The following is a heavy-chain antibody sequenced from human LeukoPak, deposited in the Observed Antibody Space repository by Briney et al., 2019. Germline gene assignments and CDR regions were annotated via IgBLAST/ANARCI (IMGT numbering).Heavy chain of an antibody. CDR2: IKQDGSGK. J-gene: IGHJ4*02. Sequence: GGSLRLSCAASGFTFSSYWMSWVRQAPGKGLEWVANIKQDGSGKYYVDSVKGRFTISRDNAKNSLYLQMNSLRAEDTAVYYCARGDGGYVTHYFDYWGQGTLVTVSS. CDR3: ARGDGGYVTHYFDY. D-gene: IGHD5-12*01. CDR1: GFTFSSYW. V-gene: IGHV3-7*01.